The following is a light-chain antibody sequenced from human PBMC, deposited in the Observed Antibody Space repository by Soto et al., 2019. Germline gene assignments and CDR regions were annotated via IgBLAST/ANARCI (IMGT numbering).Light chain of an antibody. CDR2: SAS. J-gene: IGKJ4*01. V-gene: IGKV1-9*01. CDR1: QDIASY. CDR3: HRLNTYSVT. Sequence: DILLTQSPSFLSASVGDGVTVSCRASQDIASYLAWYQQKPGKAPRLLIYSASTLQSGVPSRFSGRGSGTEFTLTFSSLQHEDVATYYCHRLNTYSVTFVGGTRVDTK.